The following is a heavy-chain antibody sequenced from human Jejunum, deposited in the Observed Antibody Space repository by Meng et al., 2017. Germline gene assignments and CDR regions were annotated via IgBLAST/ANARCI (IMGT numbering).Heavy chain of an antibody. CDR3: ARDEWFGRYWGVWFDP. D-gene: IGHD3-10*01. V-gene: IGHV4-39*07. CDR1: CASISTTNYY. J-gene: IGHJ5*02. Sequence: QPVRQESGRGLVKPSETLSLTCTVSCASISTTNYYWGWIRQPPGKGLEWIGTMSYSGSTYFNPSLKGRITISTDTSKNQFSLKLNSVTAADTAVYYCARDEWFGRYWGVWFDPWGQGTLVTVSS. CDR2: MSYSGST.